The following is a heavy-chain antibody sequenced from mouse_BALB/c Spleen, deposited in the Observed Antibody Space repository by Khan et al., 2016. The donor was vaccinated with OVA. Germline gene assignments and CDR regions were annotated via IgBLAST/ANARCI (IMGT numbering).Heavy chain of an antibody. CDR2: IYYSGSI. CDR1: GYSITSGYS. D-gene: IGHD2-1*01. J-gene: IGHJ4*01. CDR3: ARDGNDMDY. Sequence: EVQLQESGPDLVKPSQSLSLTCTVTGYSITSGYSWHWIRQFPGNKLEWMAYIYYSGSINYNPSLKSRISLTQDTSKNQFYLQWNAETTEDTATYYCARDGNDMDYWGQGTSVTVSS. V-gene: IGHV3-1*02.